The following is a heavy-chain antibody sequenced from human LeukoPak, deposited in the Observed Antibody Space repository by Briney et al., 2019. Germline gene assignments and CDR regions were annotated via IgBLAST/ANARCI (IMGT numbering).Heavy chain of an antibody. Sequence: QTGGSLRLSCAASGFAFSSYAMSWVRQAPGKGLEWVSAISGSGGSTYYADSVKGRFTISRDNSKNTLYLQMNSLRAEDTAVYYCAKALFDIVLNGAGIWGQGTLVTVSS. J-gene: IGHJ4*02. CDR2: ISGSGGST. D-gene: IGHD2-8*01. CDR3: AKALFDIVLNGAGI. V-gene: IGHV3-23*01. CDR1: GFAFSSYA.